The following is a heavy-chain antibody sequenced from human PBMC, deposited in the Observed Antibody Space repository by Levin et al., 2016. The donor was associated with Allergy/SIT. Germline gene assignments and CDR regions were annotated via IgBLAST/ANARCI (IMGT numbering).Heavy chain of an antibody. Sequence: WIRQPPGKGLEWVAVISYDGSNKYYADSVKGRFTISRDNSKNTLYLQMNSLRADDTAMYYCARDRLQAVAGHTRLDYWGQGTLVTVSS. D-gene: IGHD6-19*01. CDR3: ARDRLQAVAGHTRLDY. V-gene: IGHV3-30*04. CDR2: ISYDGSNK. J-gene: IGHJ4*02.